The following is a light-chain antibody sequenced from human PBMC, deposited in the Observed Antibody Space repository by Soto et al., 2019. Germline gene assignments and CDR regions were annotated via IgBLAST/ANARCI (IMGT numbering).Light chain of an antibody. CDR3: QQYDHLPPRT. CDR2: DAS. Sequence: DIQMTQSPSSLSASVGDRVTITCQASQDITNYLNWYQQKPGEAPKLLIYDASNLRTGVPSRFSGSASGTDFTLIISSLQPEDIATFYCQQYDHLPPRTFGQGTRLEI. CDR1: QDITNY. V-gene: IGKV1-33*01. J-gene: IGKJ5*01.